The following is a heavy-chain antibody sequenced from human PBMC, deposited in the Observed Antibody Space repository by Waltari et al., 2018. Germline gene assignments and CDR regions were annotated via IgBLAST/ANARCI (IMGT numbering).Heavy chain of an antibody. V-gene: IGHV4-59*01. J-gene: IGHJ4*02. CDR1: GGSISSYY. D-gene: IGHD3-16*02. CDR3: ARGSLGELSTLDY. CDR2: IYYSGST. Sequence: QVQLQESGPGLVKPSETLSLPCTASGGSISSYYWSWIRQPPGKGLEWIGYIYYSGSTNYNPSLKSRVTISVDTSKNQFSLKLSSVTAADTAVYYCARGSLGELSTLDYWGQGTLVTVSS.